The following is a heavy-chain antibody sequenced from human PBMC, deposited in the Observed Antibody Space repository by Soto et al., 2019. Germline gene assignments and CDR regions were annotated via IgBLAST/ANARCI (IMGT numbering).Heavy chain of an antibody. CDR3: AKDLMGIAEAGLRTMDY. CDR2: FDPEDGET. J-gene: IGHJ4*02. D-gene: IGHD6-13*01. CDR1: GYTLTELS. Sequence: ASVKVSCKVSGYTLTELSMHWVRQAPGKGLEWMGGFDPEDGETIYAQKFQGRVTMTEDTSTDTAYMELSSLRSEDTAVYYCAKDLMGIAEAGLRTMDYCGQVNLVPVSS. V-gene: IGHV1-24*01.